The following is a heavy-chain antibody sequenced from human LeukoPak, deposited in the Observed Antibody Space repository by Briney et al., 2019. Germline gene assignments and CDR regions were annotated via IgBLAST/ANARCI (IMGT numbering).Heavy chain of an antibody. Sequence: GGSLRLSCVGFGYTFDDHGMSWVRQAPGKGLEWVAGISWNSGSIGYADSVKGRFTISRDNAKNSLYLQMNSLRAEDTALYYCAKDMGRGSSSWYAAFDIWGQGTMVTVSS. CDR1: GYTFDDHG. D-gene: IGHD6-13*01. CDR3: AKDMGRGSSSWYAAFDI. CDR2: ISWNSGSI. V-gene: IGHV3-9*01. J-gene: IGHJ3*02.